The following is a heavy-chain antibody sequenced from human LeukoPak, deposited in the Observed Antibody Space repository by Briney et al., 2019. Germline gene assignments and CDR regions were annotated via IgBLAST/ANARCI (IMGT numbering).Heavy chain of an antibody. CDR2: IYYSGST. CDR3: ARGKPLGIAKYYFDY. Sequence: SETLSLTCTVSGGSISSSSYYWGWIRQPPGKGLEWIGSIYYSGSTYYNPSLKSRVTISVDTSKNQFSLKLSSVTAADTAVYYCARGKPLGIAKYYFDYWGQGTLVTVSS. V-gene: IGHV4-39*01. D-gene: IGHD7-27*01. J-gene: IGHJ4*02. CDR1: GGSISSSSYY.